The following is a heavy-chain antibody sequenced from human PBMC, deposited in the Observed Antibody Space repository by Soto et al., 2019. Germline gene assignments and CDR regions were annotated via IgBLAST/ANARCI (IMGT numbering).Heavy chain of an antibody. D-gene: IGHD2-8*01. J-gene: IGHJ6*02. CDR3: ARDGRRGVYATDYYGMGV. Sequence: QVQLQESGPGLVKPSETLSLTCTVSGESVSSSSYYWSWIRQPPGKGLEWIGYMSYSGSTNYNPSLKSRVTISVDTSKNQFSLKLSSVTAADRAVYYCARDGRRGVYATDYYGMGVWGRGTTITVS. V-gene: IGHV4-61*01. CDR2: MSYSGST. CDR1: GESVSSSSYY.